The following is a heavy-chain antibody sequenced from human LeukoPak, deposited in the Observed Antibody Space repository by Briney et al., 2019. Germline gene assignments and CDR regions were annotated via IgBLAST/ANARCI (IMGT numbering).Heavy chain of an antibody. Sequence: PSETLSLTCTVSGGSISNYYWSWIRQPPGKGLEWIGYIYYSGSTNYHPYLKSRVTISVDTSKNQFSLKLSSVTAADTAMYYCARAVNSGSYTNFQHWGQGTLVTVSS. D-gene: IGHD1-26*01. CDR3: ARAVNSGSYTNFQH. J-gene: IGHJ1*01. V-gene: IGHV4-59*01. CDR2: IYYSGST. CDR1: GGSISNYY.